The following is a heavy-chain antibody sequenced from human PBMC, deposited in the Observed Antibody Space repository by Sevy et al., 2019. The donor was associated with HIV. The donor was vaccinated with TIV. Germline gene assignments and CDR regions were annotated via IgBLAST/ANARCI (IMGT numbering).Heavy chain of an antibody. V-gene: IGHV4-59*01. J-gene: IGHJ4*02. Sequence: SETLSLTCTVSGVSISNYCWAWIRQPPGKGLECVGFSGRTNYNPSLKSRVTTSVDTSKNHFSLKLSSVTVADTAIYYCARGGPNQHQLDYFDYWGQGTLVTVSS. D-gene: IGHD6-13*01. CDR3: ARGGPNQHQLDYFDY. CDR2: SGRT. CDR1: GVSISNYC.